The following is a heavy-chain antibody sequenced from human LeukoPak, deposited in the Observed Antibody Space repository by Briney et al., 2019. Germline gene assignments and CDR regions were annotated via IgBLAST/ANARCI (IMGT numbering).Heavy chain of an antibody. J-gene: IGHJ4*02. V-gene: IGHV3-64D*09. D-gene: IGHD3-10*01. CDR1: GLTFSRIA. Sequence: GGSLRLSCAASGLTFSRIAMSWVRQAPGKGLEHVSTINTNGDVTYYADSVKGRFTISRDNSKRTLYLQMSSLRAEDTAVYYCVKDLRGGGYYTSFDYWGQGTLVTVSS. CDR3: VKDLRGGGYYTSFDY. CDR2: INTNGDVT.